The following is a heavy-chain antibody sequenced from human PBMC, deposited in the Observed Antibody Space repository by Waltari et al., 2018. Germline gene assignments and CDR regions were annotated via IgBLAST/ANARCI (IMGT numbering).Heavy chain of an antibody. CDR1: DDSISSGNYY. Sequence: QVQLQESGPGLVKPSQTLSLTCTVSDDSISSGNYYWSWIRQPAGKGLEWIGRIYTSGSTNYNPSLKRRVTISVDTSKNQFSLKLSSVTAADTAVYYCAGEIYDSSGYDWFDPWGQGTLVTVSS. CDR3: AGEIYDSSGYDWFDP. D-gene: IGHD3-22*01. CDR2: IYTSGST. V-gene: IGHV4-61*02. J-gene: IGHJ5*02.